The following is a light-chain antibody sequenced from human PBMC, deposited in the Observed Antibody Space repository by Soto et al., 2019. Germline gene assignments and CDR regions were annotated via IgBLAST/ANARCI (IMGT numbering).Light chain of an antibody. J-gene: IGKJ1*01. V-gene: IGKV3-20*01. Sequence: EIVLTQSPGTLSLSPGETATLSCRASQSVSSSYLAWYQQKPGQAPRLLMYGIYSRATGIPDRFSGSGSGTDFTLPISKREPEGFAGYYFQHYGNSHRTFGQGTKVEIK. CDR1: QSVSSSY. CDR3: QHYGNSHRT. CDR2: GIY.